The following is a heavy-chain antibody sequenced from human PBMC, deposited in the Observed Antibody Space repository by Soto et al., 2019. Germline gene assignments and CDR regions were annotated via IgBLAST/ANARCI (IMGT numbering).Heavy chain of an antibody. D-gene: IGHD1-26*01. CDR3: ARVGFHWFDR. J-gene: IGHJ5*02. CDR1: GGTFSSYT. Sequence: QVQLVQSGAEVKKPGSSVKVSCKASGGTFSSYTISWVRQAPGQGLEWMGRIIPILGIANYAQKFQGRVTISADKPTSTADMELSSLRSEDAAVYYCARVGFHWFDRWGQGTLVTVSS. V-gene: IGHV1-69*02. CDR2: IIPILGIA.